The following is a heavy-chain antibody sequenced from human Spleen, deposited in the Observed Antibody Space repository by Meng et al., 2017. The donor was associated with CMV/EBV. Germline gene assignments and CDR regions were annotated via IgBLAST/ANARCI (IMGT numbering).Heavy chain of an antibody. J-gene: IGHJ5*02. Sequence: GSLRLSCTVSGGSISSYYWSWIRQPPGKGLEWIGYIYYSGSTYYNPSLKSRVTISVDTSKNQFSLKLSSVTAADTAVYYCARGGGVGFTYSGSPGWFDPWGQGTLVTVSS. CDR1: GGSISSYY. CDR2: IYYSGST. D-gene: IGHD1-26*01. CDR3: ARGGGVGFTYSGSPGWFDP. V-gene: IGHV4-59*06.